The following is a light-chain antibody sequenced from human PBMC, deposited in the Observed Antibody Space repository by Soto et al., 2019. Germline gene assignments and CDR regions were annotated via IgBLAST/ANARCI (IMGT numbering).Light chain of an antibody. Sequence: EIVFTTSTSNPSLSPGERATLSFRAGQSVSSSYLAWYQQNPGQAPRLLIYGASSRATGIPDRFSGSGSGTDFTLTISRLEPEDFAVYYCQQYGISSWPFGQGTKVDIK. CDR3: QQYGISSWP. CDR1: QSVSSSY. V-gene: IGKV3-20*01. J-gene: IGKJ1*01. CDR2: GAS.